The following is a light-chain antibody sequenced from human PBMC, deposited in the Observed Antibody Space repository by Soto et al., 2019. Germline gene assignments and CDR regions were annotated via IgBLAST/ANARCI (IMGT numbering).Light chain of an antibody. CDR1: SSDVGGYNY. V-gene: IGLV2-14*01. CDR3: YSYTSSSTWV. CDR2: EVS. J-gene: IGLJ3*02. Sequence: QSALTQPASVSGSPGQSITISCTGTSSDVGGYNYVSWYQHHPGKAPQLIIYEVSHRPSGVSYRFSGSKSDNTASLTISGLRAEDEADYYCYSYTSSSTWVFGGGTKLTVL.